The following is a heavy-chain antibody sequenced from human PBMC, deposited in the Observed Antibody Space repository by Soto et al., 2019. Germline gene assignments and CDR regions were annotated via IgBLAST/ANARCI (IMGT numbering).Heavy chain of an antibody. V-gene: IGHV4-39*01. D-gene: IGHD3-3*01. CDR3: ARLSITLFGVVNWFDP. CDR1: GGSISSSSYY. CDR2: IYYSGST. J-gene: IGHJ5*02. Sequence: PSETLSLTCPVSGGSISSSSYYWGWIRQHPGKGLEWIGSIYYSGSTYYNPSLKSRVTISVDTSKNQFSLKLSSVTAADTAVYYCARLSITLFGVVNWFDPWGQGTLVTVSS.